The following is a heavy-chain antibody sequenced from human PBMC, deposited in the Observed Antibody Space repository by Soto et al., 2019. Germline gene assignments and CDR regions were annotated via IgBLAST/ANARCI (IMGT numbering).Heavy chain of an antibody. J-gene: IGHJ3*02. V-gene: IGHV4-59*01. CDR3: ARDVPRITGTNLHDAFDI. Sequence: KPSETLSLTCSVSGGSISSYYWSWIRQPPGKGLEWIGYIYYSGSTNYNPSLKSRVTISVDTSKNQFSLKLSSVTAADTAVYYCARDVPRITGTNLHDAFDIWGQGTMVTVSS. CDR2: IYYSGST. D-gene: IGHD1-7*01. CDR1: GGSISSYY.